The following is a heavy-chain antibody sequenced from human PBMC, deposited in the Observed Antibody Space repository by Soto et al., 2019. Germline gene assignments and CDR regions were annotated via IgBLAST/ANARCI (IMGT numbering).Heavy chain of an antibody. Sequence: GGSLRLSCAASGFTFSNAWMSWVRQAPGKGLEWVGRIKSKTDGGTTDYAAPVKGRFTISRDDSKNTLYLQMNSLKTEDTAVYYCARGNSSSWYLEYFQHWGQGTLVTVSS. CDR1: GFTFSNAW. J-gene: IGHJ1*01. V-gene: IGHV3-15*01. D-gene: IGHD6-13*01. CDR2: IKSKTDGGTT. CDR3: ARGNSSSWYLEYFQH.